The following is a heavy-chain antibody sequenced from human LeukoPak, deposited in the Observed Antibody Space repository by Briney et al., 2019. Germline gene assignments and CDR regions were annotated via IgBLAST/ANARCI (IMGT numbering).Heavy chain of an antibody. CDR2: IKSKTDGGTT. J-gene: IGHJ5*02. Sequence: PGGSLRLSCAASGFTFTNAWMSWVRQAPGKGLKWVGRIKSKTDGGTTDYAAPVKGRFTISRDDSKNTLYLQMNSLKTEDTAVYYCTTLPGTYDVDWFDPWGQGTLVTVSS. V-gene: IGHV3-15*01. CDR1: GFTFTNAW. D-gene: IGHD3-22*01. CDR3: TTLPGTYDVDWFDP.